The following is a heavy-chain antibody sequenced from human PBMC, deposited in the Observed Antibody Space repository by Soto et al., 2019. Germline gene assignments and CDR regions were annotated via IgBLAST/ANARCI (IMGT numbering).Heavy chain of an antibody. CDR3: ANRLGSF. V-gene: IGHV4-34*01. J-gene: IGHJ4*02. CDR1: GGSFSTYY. Sequence: QVQLQQWSTGLLKPSETLSLTCAVYGGSFSTYYWAWIRQPPGKGLEWIGETHHSGSTTYSPSLMSRVSISIDTSRNQFSLKLRAVTAADTGVYYCANRLGSFWGQGTLVTVSS. D-gene: IGHD3-16*01. CDR2: THHSGST.